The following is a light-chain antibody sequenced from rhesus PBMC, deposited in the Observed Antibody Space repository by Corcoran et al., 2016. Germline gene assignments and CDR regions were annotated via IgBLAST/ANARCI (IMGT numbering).Light chain of an antibody. Sequence: QAALTQPPSVSGSPGQSVTLSCTGTRSDIGGYIYVSWYQQHPGKAPKLMIYDVSKRPSGVSDRFSGSKSGNTVSLTISGLQAEDEADYYCSSYAGSNTHIFGAGTRLTVL. J-gene: IGLJ1*01. CDR3: SSYAGSNTHI. CDR2: DVS. V-gene: IGLV2-23*01. CDR1: RSDIGGYIY.